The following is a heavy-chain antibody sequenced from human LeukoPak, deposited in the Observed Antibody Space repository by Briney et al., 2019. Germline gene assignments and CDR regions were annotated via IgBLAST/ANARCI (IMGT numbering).Heavy chain of an antibody. J-gene: IGHJ4*02. V-gene: IGHV3-15*01. CDR3: IAERGTYYVY. Sequence: GGSLRLSCAPSGFTFTKAWMSWVRQAPGRGLEWVGRIKSKGAGETTDYPGSVKGRFIISRDDSKNPVYLQMNSLKSEDTAVYYCIAERGTYYVYWGQGTLVTVSS. D-gene: IGHD1-26*01. CDR1: GFTFTKAW. CDR2: IKSKGAGETT.